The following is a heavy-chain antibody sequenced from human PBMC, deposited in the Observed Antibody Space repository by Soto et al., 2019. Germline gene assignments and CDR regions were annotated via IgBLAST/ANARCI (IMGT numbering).Heavy chain of an antibody. CDR1: GDSISSSNW. CDR2: TYHSGTT. V-gene: IGHV4-4*02. Sequence: QVQLQESGPGLVKPSETLSLTCTVSGDSISSSNWWSWVRQPPGKGLEWIGETYHSGTTKYNPSLKSRVTISLDFSNNQFSLELKSVTAADTAVYYCAREGSGSPVSVWAQGALVIVSS. CDR3: AREGSGSPVSV. J-gene: IGHJ4*02. D-gene: IGHD3-10*01.